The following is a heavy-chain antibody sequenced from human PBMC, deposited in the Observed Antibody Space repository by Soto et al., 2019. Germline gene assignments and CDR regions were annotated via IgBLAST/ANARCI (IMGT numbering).Heavy chain of an antibody. V-gene: IGHV1-69*12. CDR2: IIPIFGTV. J-gene: IGHJ2*01. D-gene: IGHD5-12*01. CDR1: GGTFSNYP. Sequence: QVQLVQSGAEVKKPGSSVKVSCKASGGTFSNYPISWVRQAPGQGLEWMGGIIPIFGTVNYAQKFQGRVPITADESTSTAYMELSSLRSEETAVYYCARGNHRWLQLWYFDLWGRGTLVTVSS. CDR3: ARGNHRWLQLWYFDL.